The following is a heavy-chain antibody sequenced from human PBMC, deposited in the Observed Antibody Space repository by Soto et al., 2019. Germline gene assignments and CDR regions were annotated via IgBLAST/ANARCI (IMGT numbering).Heavy chain of an antibody. CDR3: ARESPEDYYDSSGPRFDP. D-gene: IGHD3-22*01. CDR1: GYSISSGYY. V-gene: IGHV4-38-2*02. J-gene: IGHJ5*02. Sequence: SETLSLTCAVSGYSISSGYYWGWIRQPPGKGLEWIGSIYHSGSTYYNPSLKSRVTISVDTSKNQFSLKLSSVTAADTAVYYCARESPEDYYDSSGPRFDPWGQGTLVTVSS. CDR2: IYHSGST.